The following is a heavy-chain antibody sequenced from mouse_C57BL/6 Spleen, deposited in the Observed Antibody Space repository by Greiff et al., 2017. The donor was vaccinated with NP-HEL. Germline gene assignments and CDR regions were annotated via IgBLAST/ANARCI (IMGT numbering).Heavy chain of an antibody. CDR1: GFTFSDYY. V-gene: IGHV5-16*01. D-gene: IGHD2-4*01. CDR3: ARVLPHDYNWYFDV. CDR2: INYDGSST. J-gene: IGHJ1*03. Sequence: EVHLVESEGGLVQPGSSMKLSCTASGFTFSDYYMAWVRQVPEKGLEWVANINYDGSSTYYLDSLKSRFIISRDNAKNILYLQMSSLKSEDTATYYCARVLPHDYNWYFDVWGTGTTVTVSS.